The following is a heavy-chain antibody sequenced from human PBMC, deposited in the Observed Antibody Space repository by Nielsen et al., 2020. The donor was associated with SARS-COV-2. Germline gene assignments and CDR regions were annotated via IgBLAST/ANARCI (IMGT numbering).Heavy chain of an antibody. CDR2: ISWNSGSI. D-gene: IGHD6-19*01. J-gene: IGHJ4*02. Sequence: SPKISCAASGFTFDDYAMHWVRQAPGKGLEWVSGISWNSGSIGYADSVKGRFTISRDNAKNSLYLQMNSLRAEDTASYYCAKDISGWYYFDYWGQGTLVTVSS. CDR3: AKDISGWYYFDY. CDR1: GFTFDDYA. V-gene: IGHV3-9*01.